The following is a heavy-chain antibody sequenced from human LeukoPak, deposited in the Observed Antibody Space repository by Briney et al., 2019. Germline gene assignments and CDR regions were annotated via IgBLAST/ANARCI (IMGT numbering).Heavy chain of an antibody. CDR2: ISGSGGST. V-gene: IGHV3-23*01. D-gene: IGHD2/OR15-2a*01. CDR3: AKDLVVIGRWFDP. Sequence: GGSLRLSCVVSGFTLSSRWMMWVRQAPGKGLEWVSAISGSGGSTYYADSVKGRFTISRDNSKNTLYLQMNSLRAEDTAVYYCAKDLVVIGRWFDPWGQGTLVTVSS. J-gene: IGHJ5*02. CDR1: GFTLSSRW.